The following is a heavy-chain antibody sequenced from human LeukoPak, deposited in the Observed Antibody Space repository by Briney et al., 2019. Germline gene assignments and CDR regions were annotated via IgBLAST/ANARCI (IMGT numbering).Heavy chain of an antibody. CDR3: ARASKGVDFDWLLYRNFDY. D-gene: IGHD3-9*01. CDR1: GYTFTGYY. CDR2: INPNSGGT. Sequence: VASVKVSCKASGYTFTGYYMHWERQAPGQGLEWMGWINPNSGGTNYAQKFQGRVTMTRDTSISTAYMELSRLRSDDTAVYYCARASKGVDFDWLLYRNFDYWGQGTLVTVSS. J-gene: IGHJ4*02. V-gene: IGHV1-2*02.